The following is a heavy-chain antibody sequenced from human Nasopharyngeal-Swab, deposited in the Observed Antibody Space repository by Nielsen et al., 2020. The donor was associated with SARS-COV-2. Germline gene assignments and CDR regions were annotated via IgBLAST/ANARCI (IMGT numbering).Heavy chain of an antibody. J-gene: IGHJ6*02. Sequence: GESLKISCAASGFTFSNAWMSWVRQAPGKGLEWVGRIKSKTDGGTTDYAAPVKGRFTISRDDSKNTLYLQMNSLKTEDTAVYYCTTAPRNGSIFGVVINYYGMDVWGQGTTVTVSS. V-gene: IGHV3-15*01. CDR3: TTAPRNGSIFGVVINYYGMDV. CDR1: GFTFSNAW. D-gene: IGHD3-3*02. CDR2: IKSKTDGGTT.